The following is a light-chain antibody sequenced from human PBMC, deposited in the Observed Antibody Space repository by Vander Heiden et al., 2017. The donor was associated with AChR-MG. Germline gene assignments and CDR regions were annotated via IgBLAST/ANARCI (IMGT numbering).Light chain of an antibody. V-gene: IGLV3-21*02. CDR3: QVWDRSSDHWV. CDR2: DDS. CDR1: SSGSKT. Sequence: SYVLTQLPSVSVAPGQMARITCGGHSSGSKTVHWYQQKPGQAPVVVVQDDSERPSGIPERFSGSNSGNTATLTISRGEAGDEADYHCQVWDRSSDHWVFGGGTRLIVL. J-gene: IGLJ3*02.